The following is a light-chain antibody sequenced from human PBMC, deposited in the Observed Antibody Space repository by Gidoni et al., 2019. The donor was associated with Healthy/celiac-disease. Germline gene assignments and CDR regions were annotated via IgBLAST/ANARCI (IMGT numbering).Light chain of an antibody. J-gene: IGKJ4*01. CDR2: AAS. CDR3: QQSYSTPRT. CDR1: QSISSY. Sequence: DIQMTQSPSSLSASVGDRVTITCRASQSISSYFNWYQQKPGKAPKLLIYAASSLQSGVPSRFSGSGFGTDFTLTISSLQPEDFATYYCQQSYSTPRTFGGGTKVEIK. V-gene: IGKV1-39*01.